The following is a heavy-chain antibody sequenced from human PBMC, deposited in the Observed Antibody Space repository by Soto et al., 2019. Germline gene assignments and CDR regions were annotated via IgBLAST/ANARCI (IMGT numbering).Heavy chain of an antibody. Sequence: PSETLSLTCTVSGCSISSYYWSWIRQPPGKGLEWIGYIYYSGSTNYNPSLKSRVTISVDTSKNQFSLKLSSVTAADTAVYYCARVPSITIFGVVTHRDGMDVWGQGTTVTVSS. V-gene: IGHV4-59*01. CDR1: GCSISSYY. D-gene: IGHD3-3*01. J-gene: IGHJ6*02. CDR3: ARVPSITIFGVVTHRDGMDV. CDR2: IYYSGST.